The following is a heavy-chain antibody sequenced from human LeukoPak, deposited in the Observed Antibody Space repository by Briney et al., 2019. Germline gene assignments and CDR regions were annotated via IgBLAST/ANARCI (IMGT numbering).Heavy chain of an antibody. Sequence: SVKVSCKASGGSFSSYAISWVRQAPGQGLEWMGGIIPIFGTANYAQKFQGRVTITTDESTSTAYMELSSLRYEDTAVYYCARVATANYYDSSGYYLDYWGQGTLVTVSS. CDR2: IIPIFGTA. CDR1: GGSFSSYA. J-gene: IGHJ4*02. D-gene: IGHD3-22*01. V-gene: IGHV1-69*05. CDR3: ARVATANYYDSSGYYLDY.